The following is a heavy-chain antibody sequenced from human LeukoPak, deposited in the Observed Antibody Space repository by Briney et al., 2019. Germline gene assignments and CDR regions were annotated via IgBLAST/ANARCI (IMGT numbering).Heavy chain of an antibody. CDR1: GYTFTSYG. Sequence: ASVKVSCKTSGYTFTSYGISWVRQAPGQGLEWMGWISAYNGNTNYAQKLQGRVTMTTDTSTSTAYMELRSLRSDDTAVYYCARKEPGSEPKAELLFDPWGQGTLVTVSS. D-gene: IGHD1-14*01. CDR2: ISAYNGNT. CDR3: ARKEPGSEPKAELLFDP. J-gene: IGHJ5*02. V-gene: IGHV1-18*01.